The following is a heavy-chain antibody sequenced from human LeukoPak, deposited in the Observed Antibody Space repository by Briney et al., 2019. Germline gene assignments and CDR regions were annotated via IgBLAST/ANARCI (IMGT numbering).Heavy chain of an antibody. V-gene: IGHV3-30-3*01. Sequence: PGGSLRLSCAASGFTFSSYAMHWVRQAPGKGLEWVAVISYDGSNKYYADSVKGRFTISRDNSKNTLYLQINSLRAEDTAVYYCARASQSYYGSGSYYNVRVHYGMDVWGQGTTVTVSS. D-gene: IGHD3-10*01. CDR3: ARASQSYYGSGSYYNVRVHYGMDV. CDR1: GFTFSSYA. J-gene: IGHJ6*02. CDR2: ISYDGSNK.